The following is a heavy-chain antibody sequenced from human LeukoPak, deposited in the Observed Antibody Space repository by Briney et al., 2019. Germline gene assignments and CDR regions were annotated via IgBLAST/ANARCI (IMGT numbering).Heavy chain of an antibody. D-gene: IGHD3-22*01. Sequence: PSETLSLTCTVSGGSISTYYWSWIRQPPGKGLEWIGYIYSSGGTNYNPSLKSRVTISVDMSKNQFSLKLRSVTAADTAVYYCARHAYYYDTSGYLPYYFDYWGQGALLTVS. J-gene: IGHJ4*02. CDR3: ARHAYYYDTSGYLPYYFDY. CDR1: GGSISTYY. CDR2: IYSSGGT. V-gene: IGHV4-59*08.